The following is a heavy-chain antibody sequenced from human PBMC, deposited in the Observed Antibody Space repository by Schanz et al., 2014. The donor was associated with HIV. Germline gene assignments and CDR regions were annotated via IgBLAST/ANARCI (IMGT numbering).Heavy chain of an antibody. D-gene: IGHD5-18*01. Sequence: QVQLVQSGAEVKKPGASVKVSCKASGYTFTSYGITWVRQAPGQGLEWMGWISAYNGNTNYAQKFQGRITLTTDSPTNTAYLELRSLTSDDTAVYYCAREYSTWDRHFDYWGQGTLVTVSP. CDR3: AREYSTWDRHFDY. J-gene: IGHJ4*02. CDR1: GYTFTSYG. V-gene: IGHV1-18*01. CDR2: ISAYNGNT.